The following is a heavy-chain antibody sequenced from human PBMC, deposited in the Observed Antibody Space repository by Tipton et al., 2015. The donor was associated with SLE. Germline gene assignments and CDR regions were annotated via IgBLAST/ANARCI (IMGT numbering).Heavy chain of an antibody. CDR1: GFTFGDYA. Sequence: SPRLSCTASGFTFGDYAMSWVRQAPGKGLEWVGFIRSKAYGGTTEYAASAKGRFTISRDDSKSIAYLQMNSLNTKDTAVYYCTRGGKRLYDSSGYLDYWSQGTLVTLST. J-gene: IGHJ4*02. CDR2: IRSKAYGGTT. V-gene: IGHV3-49*04. D-gene: IGHD3-22*01. CDR3: TRGGKRLYDSSGYLDY.